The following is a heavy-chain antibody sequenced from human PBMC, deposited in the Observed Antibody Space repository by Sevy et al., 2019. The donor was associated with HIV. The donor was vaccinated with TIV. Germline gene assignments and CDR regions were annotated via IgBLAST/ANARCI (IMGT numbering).Heavy chain of an antibody. CDR1: GFTFTTYW. CDR3: ARDQFSYFDY. Sequence: GGLRLSCATSGFTFTTYWMHWVRQSPGKGLVWVSRINSDGSITDYADSVKGRFTMSRDNAKNTLYLQMNSLRAEDTAVYYCARDQFSYFDYWGQGTLVTVS. D-gene: IGHD3-3*01. J-gene: IGHJ4*02. CDR2: INSDGSIT. V-gene: IGHV3-74*01.